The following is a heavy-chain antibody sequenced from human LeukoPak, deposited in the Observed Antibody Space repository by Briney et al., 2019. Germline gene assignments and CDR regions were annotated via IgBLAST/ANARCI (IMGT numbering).Heavy chain of an antibody. V-gene: IGHV2-5*02. J-gene: IGHJ4*02. CDR1: GFSLSTSGVA. CDR3: AHRRDGYNSLDY. D-gene: IGHD5-24*01. CDR2: IYWDDDK. Sequence: SGPTLVNPTQTLTLTCTFSGFSLSTSGVAVGWIRQPPGKALEWLGLIYWDDDKRYSPSLKSALTTTKDTSKNQVVLTMTNMDPVDTATYYCAHRRDGYNSLDYWGQGTLVTVSS.